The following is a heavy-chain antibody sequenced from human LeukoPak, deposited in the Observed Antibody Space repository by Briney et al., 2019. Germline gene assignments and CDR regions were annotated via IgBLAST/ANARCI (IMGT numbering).Heavy chain of an antibody. J-gene: IGHJ3*02. CDR1: GGTFSSYA. V-gene: IGHV1-18*01. CDR3: ARQITMIVVVINDPFDI. Sequence: GASVKVSCKASGGTFSSYAISWVRQAPGQGLEWMGWISAYNGNTNYAQKLQGRVTMTTDTSTSTAYMELRSLRSDDTAVYYCARQITMIVVVINDPFDIWGQGTMVTVSS. D-gene: IGHD3-22*01. CDR2: ISAYNGNT.